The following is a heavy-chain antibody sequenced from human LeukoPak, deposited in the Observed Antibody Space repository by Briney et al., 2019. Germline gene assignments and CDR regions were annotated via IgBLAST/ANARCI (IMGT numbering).Heavy chain of an antibody. CDR2: IFYSGST. V-gene: IGHV4-30-4*01. CDR3: ARVGADGSGFLFDY. CDR1: GGSISSGDYY. D-gene: IGHD3-10*01. J-gene: IGHJ4*02. Sequence: SETLSLTCTVSGGSISSGDYYWSWIRQPPGKGLEWIGYIFYSGSTYYNPSLKSRVTISLDTSKNQFSLRLTSVTAADTAVYYCARVGADGSGFLFDYWGQGTLVTVSS.